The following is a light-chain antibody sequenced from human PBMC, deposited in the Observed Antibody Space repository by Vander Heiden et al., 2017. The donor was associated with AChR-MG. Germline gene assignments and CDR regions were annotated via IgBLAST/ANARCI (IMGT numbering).Light chain of an antibody. CDR2: DDS. V-gene: IGLV3-21*02. Sequence: SYVLTQPPSVSVAPGPTATITCGGNNIGSYSVHWYQQKPGQAPVLVVYDDSDRPSGIPERFSGSNSGNTATLTISRVEAGDEADYYCQVWDSSSDHVVFGGGTKVTVL. CDR1: NIGSYS. CDR3: QVWDSSSDHVV. J-gene: IGLJ2*01.